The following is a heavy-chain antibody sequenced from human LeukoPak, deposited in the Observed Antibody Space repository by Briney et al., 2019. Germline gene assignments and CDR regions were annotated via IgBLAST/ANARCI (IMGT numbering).Heavy chain of an antibody. J-gene: IGHJ5*02. D-gene: IGHD2-21*02. CDR2: ITVSGGGT. CDR1: GFTFNTYA. CDR3: PWGDGHWFDP. Sequence: GGSLRLSCAASGFTFNTYAMNWVRQAPGKGLEWVSGITVSGGGTYYADFVKGRFTISRDNSKNTLSLQMNSLRVEDTAVYYCPWGDGHWFDPRGQGTLVTVSS. V-gene: IGHV3-23*01.